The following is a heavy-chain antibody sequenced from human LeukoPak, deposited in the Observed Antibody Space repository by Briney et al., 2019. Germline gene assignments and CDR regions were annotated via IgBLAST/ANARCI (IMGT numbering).Heavy chain of an antibody. CDR2: IKPDGSDK. J-gene: IGHJ4*02. D-gene: IGHD3-3*01. Sequence: GGSLRLSCAASGFTFSTYWMGWVHQAPGRGLEWVANIKPDGSDKYYVDSVKGRFTISRDNAKNSLYLQMNSLRAEDSAVYYCARGFLDYWGQGTLVTVSS. V-gene: IGHV3-7*04. CDR3: ARGFLDY. CDR1: GFTFSTYW.